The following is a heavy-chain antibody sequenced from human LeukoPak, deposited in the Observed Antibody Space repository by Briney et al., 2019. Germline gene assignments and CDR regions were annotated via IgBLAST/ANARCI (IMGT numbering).Heavy chain of an antibody. V-gene: IGHV4-4*02. J-gene: IGHJ6*03. CDR1: GGSISSNNW. D-gene: IGHD6-6*01. CDR3: ARDFSSSSTVYYYYYMDV. Sequence: SETLSLTCAVSGGSISSNNWWSWVRQPPGKGLEWIGTISYSGTTYYSPSLKSRVTISLDTSKNQFSLKLSSVTAADTAIYYCARDFSSSSTVYYYYYMDVWGKGTTVTVSS. CDR2: ISYSGTT.